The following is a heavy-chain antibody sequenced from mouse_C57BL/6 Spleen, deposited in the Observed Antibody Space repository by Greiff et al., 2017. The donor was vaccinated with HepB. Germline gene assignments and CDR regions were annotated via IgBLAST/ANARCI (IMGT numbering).Heavy chain of an antibody. J-gene: IGHJ2*01. CDR1: GFTFSSYA. V-gene: IGHV5-4*01. D-gene: IGHD1-1*01. CDR3: ARDRYYGSSYGFDY. CDR2: ISDGGSYT. Sequence: EVKLEESGGGLVKPGGSLKLSCAASGFTFSSYAMSWVRQTPEKRLEWVATISDGGSYTYYPDNVKGRFTISRDNAKNNLYLQMSHLKSEDTAMYYCARDRYYGSSYGFDYWGQGTTLTVSS.